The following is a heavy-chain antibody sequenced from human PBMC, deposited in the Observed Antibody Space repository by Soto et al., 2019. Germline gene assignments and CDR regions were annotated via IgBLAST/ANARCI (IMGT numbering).Heavy chain of an antibody. J-gene: IGHJ6*02. CDR3: ARDGCTNGVCLHYYYYGMDV. CDR1: GYTFTSYG. Sequence: ASVKVSCKASGYTFTSYGISWVRQAPGQGLEWMGWISAYNGNTNYAQKLQGRVTMTTDTSTSTAYMELRSLRSDDTAVYYCARDGCTNGVCLHYYYYGMDVWGQGTTVTVSS. D-gene: IGHD2-8*01. V-gene: IGHV1-18*01. CDR2: ISAYNGNT.